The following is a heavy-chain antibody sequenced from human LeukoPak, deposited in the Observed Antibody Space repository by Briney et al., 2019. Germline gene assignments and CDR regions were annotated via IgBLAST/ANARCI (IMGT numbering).Heavy chain of an antibody. CDR1: GYTLTSYG. CDR3: ASPAGSYYDFWSGYSAPFDY. Sequence: ASVKVSCKASGYTLTSYGISWLRQAPGQGLEWMGWISAYNGNTNYAQKLQGRVTMTTDTSTSTAYMELRSLRSDDTAVYYCASPAGSYYDFWSGYSAPFDYWGQGTLVTVSS. J-gene: IGHJ4*02. CDR2: ISAYNGNT. D-gene: IGHD3-3*01. V-gene: IGHV1-18*01.